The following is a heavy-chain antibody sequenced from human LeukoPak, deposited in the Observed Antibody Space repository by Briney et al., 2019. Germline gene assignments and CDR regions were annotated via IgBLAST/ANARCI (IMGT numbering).Heavy chain of an antibody. J-gene: IGHJ4*02. CDR2: IYYSGNT. CDR3: ARAPDDYGDYGD. CDR1: GFTFSHHW. V-gene: IGHV4-4*02. Sequence: GSLRLSCATSGFTFSHHWMSWVRQPPGKGLEWIGSIYYSGNTYYNPSLKSRTTILVDTSKNHFSLKLSSVTAADTAVYYCARAPDDYGDYGDWGQGTLVTVSS. D-gene: IGHD4-17*01.